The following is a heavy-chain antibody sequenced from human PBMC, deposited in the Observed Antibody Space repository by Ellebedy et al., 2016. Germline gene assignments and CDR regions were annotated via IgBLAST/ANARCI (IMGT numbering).Heavy chain of an antibody. D-gene: IGHD2-2*01. CDR2: ISAYNGNT. Sequence: ASVKVSXXASGYTLTSYGISWVRQAPGQGLEWMGWISAYNGNTNYAQKFQGRVTMTRNTSISTAYMELSSLRSEDTAVYYCARGGGYCSSTSCPHLAYMDVWGKGTTVTVSS. CDR1: GYTLTSYG. CDR3: ARGGGYCSSTSCPHLAYMDV. J-gene: IGHJ6*03. V-gene: IGHV1-18*01.